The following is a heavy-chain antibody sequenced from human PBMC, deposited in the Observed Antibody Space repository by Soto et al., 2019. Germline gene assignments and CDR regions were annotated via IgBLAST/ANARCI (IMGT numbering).Heavy chain of an antibody. CDR1: GVTFRSDW. J-gene: IGHJ4*02. CDR2: INIDGSRI. CDR3: IRGDGARFDGNGSLGLP. D-gene: IGHD3-22*01. Sequence: GGSLRLSCAAWGVTFRSDWMHWVRQAPGKGLVWVSLINIDGSRISYADFVKGRCTISRDDAKNTVYMQMNSLRVEDTAVYYVIRGDGARFDGNGSLGLPWGQGX. V-gene: IGHV3-74*01.